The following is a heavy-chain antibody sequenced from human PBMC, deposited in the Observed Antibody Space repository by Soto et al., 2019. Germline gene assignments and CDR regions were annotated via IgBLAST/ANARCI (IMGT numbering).Heavy chain of an antibody. CDR2: IYYSGST. J-gene: IGHJ5*02. Sequence: SETLSLTCTVSGGSISSGDYYWSWIRQPPGKGLEWIGYIYYSGSTYYNPSLKSRVTISVDTSKNQFSLKLSSVTAADTAVYYCARGHHDYVWGSYRPDNQNWFDPWGQGTLVTVSS. CDR3: ARGHHDYVWGSYRPDNQNWFDP. D-gene: IGHD3-16*02. V-gene: IGHV4-30-4*01. CDR1: GGSISSGDYY.